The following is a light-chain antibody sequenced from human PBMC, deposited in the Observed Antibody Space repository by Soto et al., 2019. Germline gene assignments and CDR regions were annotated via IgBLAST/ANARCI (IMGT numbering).Light chain of an antibody. CDR3: QVYDRSADQDI. CDR2: DDA. CDR1: NIGTKS. J-gene: IGLJ2*01. Sequence: SYILTQSPSVSVAPGQTATITCGANNIGTKSVHWYQQKPGQPPELVVYDDADRPSGIPERFSGSNSGNSAALTIRRVEAGDEADYYCQVYDRSADQDIFGGGTKVTVI. V-gene: IGLV3-21*02.